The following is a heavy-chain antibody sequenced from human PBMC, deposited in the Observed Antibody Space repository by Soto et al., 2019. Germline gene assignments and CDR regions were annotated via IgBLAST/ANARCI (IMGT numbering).Heavy chain of an antibody. CDR2: INSDGSST. V-gene: IGHV3-74*01. Sequence: LRLSCAASGFTFSGYWMHWVRQAPGKGLVWVSRINSDGSSTSYADSVKGRFTISRDNAKNTLYLQMNSLRAEDTAVYYCAVAVAGPTAIGYWGQGALVTVSS. J-gene: IGHJ4*02. CDR1: GFTFSGYW. CDR3: AVAVAGPTAIGY. D-gene: IGHD6-19*01.